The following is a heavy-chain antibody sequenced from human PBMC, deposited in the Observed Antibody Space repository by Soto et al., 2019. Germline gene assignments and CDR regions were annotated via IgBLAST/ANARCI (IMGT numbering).Heavy chain of an antibody. CDR1: GFSFTTSGVG. J-gene: IGHJ6*02. CDR3: AHRPGEGNGRASYYGMDV. D-gene: IGHD1-26*01. Sequence: QITLKESGPTLVKPTQTLTLTCTFSGFSFTTSGVGVGWVRQPPGKALEWLALLYWDDDKRYSSSLKSRLTISKDTSKNQVVLTMTNTDPVDTATYYCAHRPGEGNGRASYYGMDVWGQGTTVTVSS. V-gene: IGHV2-5*02. CDR2: LYWDDDK.